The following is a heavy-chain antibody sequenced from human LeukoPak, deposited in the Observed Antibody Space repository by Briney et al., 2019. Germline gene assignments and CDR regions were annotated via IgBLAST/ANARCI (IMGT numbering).Heavy chain of an antibody. Sequence: SVTLSLTCTVSGGSISSGGYYWSWIRQHPGKGLEWIGYIYYSGSTYYNPSLKSRVTISVDTSKNQFSLKLSSVTAADTAVYYCARGWGLAPADWGQGTLVTVSS. CDR1: GGSISSGGYY. V-gene: IGHV4-31*03. CDR2: IYYSGST. J-gene: IGHJ4*02. CDR3: ARGWGLAPAD. D-gene: IGHD2-21*02.